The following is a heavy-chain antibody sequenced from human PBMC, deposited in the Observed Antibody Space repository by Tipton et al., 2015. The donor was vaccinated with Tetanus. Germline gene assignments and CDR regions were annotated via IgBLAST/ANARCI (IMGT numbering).Heavy chain of an antibody. CDR2: INPSGGST. J-gene: IGHJ5*02. D-gene: IGHD6-6*01. CDR1: GYTFTSYY. Sequence: QVQLVQSGPEVKKPGASVKVSCKASGYTFTSYYMHWVRQAPGQGLEWMGIINPSGGSTSYAQKFQGRVTMARDTSTSTVYMELSSLRSEDTAVYYCARSSIAGRWFDPWGQGTLVTVSS. CDR3: ARSSIAGRWFDP. V-gene: IGHV1-46*01.